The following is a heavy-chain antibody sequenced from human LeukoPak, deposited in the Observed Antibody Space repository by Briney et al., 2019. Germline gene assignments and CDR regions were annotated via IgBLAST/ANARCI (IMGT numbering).Heavy chain of an antibody. CDR2: IIPIFGTA. J-gene: IGHJ4*02. CDR1: GGTFSSYA. V-gene: IGHV1-69*13. Sequence: GASVKVSCKASGGTFSSYAISWVRQAPGQGLEWMGGIIPIFGTANYAQKFQGRVTITADESTSTAYMELSSLRSEDTAVYYCASGYSGSYYGDPHFDYWGQGTLVTVSS. D-gene: IGHD1-26*01. CDR3: ASGYSGSYYGDPHFDY.